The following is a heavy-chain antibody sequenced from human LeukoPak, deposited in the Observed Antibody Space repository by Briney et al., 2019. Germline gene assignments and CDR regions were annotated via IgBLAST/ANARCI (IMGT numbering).Heavy chain of an antibody. V-gene: IGHV3-7*01. D-gene: IGHD3-10*01. CDR1: GFTFSRHW. CDR3: AKEGAYPIITYDS. J-gene: IGHJ5*01. Sequence: GSLRLSCAASGFTFSRHWMNWVRQAPGKGLEWVANIKRDGNEKYYVDSVKGRFSISRDNAKNSLYLQMDSLRAEDTAVYYCAKEGAYPIITYDSWGQGALVTVSS. CDR2: IKRDGNEK.